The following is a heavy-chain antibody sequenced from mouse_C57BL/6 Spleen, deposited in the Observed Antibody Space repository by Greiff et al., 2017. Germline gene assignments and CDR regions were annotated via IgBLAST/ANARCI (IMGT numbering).Heavy chain of an antibody. Sequence: VQLKESGPVLVKPGASVKMSCKASGYTFTDYYMNWVKQSHGKSLEWIGVINPYNGGTSYNQKFKGKATLTVDKSSSTAYMELNSLTSEDSAVYYCARGDDGYYWGQGTTLTVSS. CDR3: ARGDDGYY. CDR1: GYTFTDYY. J-gene: IGHJ2*01. CDR2: INPYNGGT. D-gene: IGHD2-3*01. V-gene: IGHV1-19*01.